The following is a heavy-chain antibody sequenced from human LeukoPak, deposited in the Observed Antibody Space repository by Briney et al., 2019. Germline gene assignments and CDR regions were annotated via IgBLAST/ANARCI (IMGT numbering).Heavy chain of an antibody. Sequence: GGSLRLSCAASGFTFDDYAMHWVRQAPGKGLEWVSGISWNSGSIGYADSVKGRFTISRDNSKNTLYLQMNSLRAEDTAVYYCANQWELPGGFDYWGQGTLVTVSS. J-gene: IGHJ4*02. CDR2: ISWNSGSI. D-gene: IGHD1-26*01. V-gene: IGHV3-9*01. CDR3: ANQWELPGGFDY. CDR1: GFTFDDYA.